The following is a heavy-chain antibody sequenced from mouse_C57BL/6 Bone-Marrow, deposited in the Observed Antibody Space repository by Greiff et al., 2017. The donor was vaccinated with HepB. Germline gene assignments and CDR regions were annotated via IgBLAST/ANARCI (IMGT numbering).Heavy chain of an antibody. D-gene: IGHD3-2*02. CDR1: GYTFTSYT. V-gene: IGHV1-4*01. J-gene: IGHJ2*01. Sequence: QVQLQQSGAELARPGASVKMSCKASGYTFTSYTMHWVKQRPGQGLELIGYINPSSGYTKYNQKFKDKATLTADKSSSTAYMQLSSLTSEDSAVYYCARQLRLSFDYWGQGTTLTVSS. CDR3: ARQLRLSFDY. CDR2: INPSSGYT.